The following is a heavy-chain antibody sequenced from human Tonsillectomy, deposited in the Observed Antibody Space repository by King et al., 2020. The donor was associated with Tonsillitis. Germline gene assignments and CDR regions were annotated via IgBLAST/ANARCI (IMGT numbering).Heavy chain of an antibody. CDR2: IVFGSGNT. V-gene: IGHV1-58*01. J-gene: IGHJ4*02. CDR1: GFTFTSSA. D-gene: IGHD3-16*01. Sequence: QLVQSGPEMKKPGTSVKVSCKASGFTFTSSAVQWVRQARGQRLEWIGWIVFGSGNTNYAQKFQERVTITRDMSTRTAYMERSSLRSEDSAVYYCATAPLYDYVWGNDYLGDWGQGTLVTGAS. CDR3: ATAPLYDYVWGNDYLGD.